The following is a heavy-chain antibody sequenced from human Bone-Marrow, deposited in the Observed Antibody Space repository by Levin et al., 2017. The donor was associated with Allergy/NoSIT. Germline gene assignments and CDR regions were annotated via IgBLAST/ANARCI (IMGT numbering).Heavy chain of an antibody. Sequence: PGGSLRLSCAASGFTLSQYWMTWVRQAPGKGLEWVAKIKPDGSEKYYVDSVKGRFTISRDNTRKSLSLEMNNLRSADTAVYVCARDSFSTSSGLDYYYGWDVWGQGTTVTVSS. V-gene: IGHV3-7*01. CDR1: GFTLSQYW. J-gene: IGHJ6*02. D-gene: IGHD6-6*01. CDR2: IKPDGSEK. CDR3: ARDSFSTSSGLDYYYGWDV.